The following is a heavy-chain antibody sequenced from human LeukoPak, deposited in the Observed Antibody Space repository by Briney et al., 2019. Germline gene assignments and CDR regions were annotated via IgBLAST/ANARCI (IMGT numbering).Heavy chain of an antibody. V-gene: IGHV1-8*03. CDR1: GYTFTSYD. D-gene: IGHD3-10*01. J-gene: IGHJ6*02. CDR2: MNPNSGNT. CDR3: VTSSVAYGMDV. Sequence: ASVKVSCKASGYTFTSYDINWVRQATGQGLEWMGWMNPNSGNTGYAQKFQGRVTITRNTSISTAYMELSSLRPEDTAVYYCVTSSVAYGMDVWGQGTTVTVS.